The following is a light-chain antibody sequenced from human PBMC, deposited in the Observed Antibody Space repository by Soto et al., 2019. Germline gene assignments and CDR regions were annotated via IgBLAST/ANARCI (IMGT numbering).Light chain of an antibody. V-gene: IGKV1-5*01. CDR1: ETVNGW. Sequence: DIQMTQSPTTLSASVGDRVTITCRASETVNGWLAWYQQQPGKAPKLLIYAASYLMSGVPSRFSGSGSETEFTLTISSLQPDDSAMYYCQHYNSNPWTFGQGTKVEFK. CDR3: QHYNSNPWT. J-gene: IGKJ1*01. CDR2: AAS.